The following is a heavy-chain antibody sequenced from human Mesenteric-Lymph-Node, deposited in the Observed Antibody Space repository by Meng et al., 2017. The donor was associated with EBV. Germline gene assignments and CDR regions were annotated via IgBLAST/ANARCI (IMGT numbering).Heavy chain of an antibody. CDR3: ARDLGYSGYYPAY. Sequence: QVQLQESGPGLVKPSETLSLPCTVSGDSVSSGSKYWSWIRQSPGKGLEWIGYMYYSGITKYNPSLKSRVTISVDTSKNQFSLKLSSVTAADTALYYCARDLGYSGYYPAYWGQGTLVTVSS. CDR1: GDSVSSGSKY. J-gene: IGHJ4*02. CDR2: MYYSGIT. V-gene: IGHV4-61*01. D-gene: IGHD3-22*01.